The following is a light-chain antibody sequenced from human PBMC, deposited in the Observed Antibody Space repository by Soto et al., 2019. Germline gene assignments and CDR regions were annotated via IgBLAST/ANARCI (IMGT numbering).Light chain of an antibody. J-gene: IGLJ2*01. CDR3: CSFAGQYIVGV. Sequence: QSALTQPRSVSGSPGQSVTISCTGTSSDVGAYNFVSWYQQHPGKAPKFLIYDVNKRPSGVPDRFSGSKSGNTASLTISGLQADDEADYYCCSFAGQYIVGVFGGGTQLTVL. CDR2: DVN. CDR1: SSDVGAYNF. V-gene: IGLV2-11*01.